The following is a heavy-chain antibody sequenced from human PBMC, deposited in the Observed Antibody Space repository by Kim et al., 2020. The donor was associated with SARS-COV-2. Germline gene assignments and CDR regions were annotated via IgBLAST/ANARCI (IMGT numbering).Heavy chain of an antibody. CDR3: ARRPPWVAGHYGMDV. Sequence: SETLSLTCTVSGGSISSYYWSWIRQPPGKGLEWIGYIYYSGSTNYNPSLKSRVTISVDTSKNQFSLKLSSVTAADTAVYYCARRPPWVAGHYGMDVWGQGTTVTVSS. J-gene: IGHJ6*02. CDR2: IYYSGST. D-gene: IGHD2-15*01. V-gene: IGHV4-59*08. CDR1: GGSISSYY.